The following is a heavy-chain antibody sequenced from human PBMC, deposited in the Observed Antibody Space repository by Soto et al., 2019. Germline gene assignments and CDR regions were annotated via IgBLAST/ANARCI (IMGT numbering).Heavy chain of an antibody. Sequence: PSETLSLTCTVSGDSISSSSYYWGWIRQPPGKGLEWIGSIYYSGSTYYNPSLKSRVTISIDTSKNQFSLKLSSVTAADTAVYYCARAFKYCGGDCYNRTNPPIYYYYYGMDVWGQGTTVTVSS. V-gene: IGHV4-39*01. CDR2: IYYSGST. D-gene: IGHD2-21*02. CDR1: GDSISSSSYY. CDR3: ARAFKYCGGDCYNRTNPPIYYYYYGMDV. J-gene: IGHJ6*02.